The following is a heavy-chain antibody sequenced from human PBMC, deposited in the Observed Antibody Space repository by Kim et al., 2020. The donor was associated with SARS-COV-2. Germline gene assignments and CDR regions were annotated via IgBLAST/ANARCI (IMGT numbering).Heavy chain of an antibody. V-gene: IGHV3-23*01. J-gene: IGHJ3*02. CDR2: ISGSGGST. D-gene: IGHD5-18*01. Sequence: GGSLRLSCAASGFTFSSYAMSWVRQAPGKGLEWVSAISGSGGSTYYADSVKGRFTISRDNSKNTLYLQMNSLRAEDTAVYYCAKGGLGSYGYFEAFDIWGQGTMVTVSS. CDR1: GFTFSSYA. CDR3: AKGGLGSYGYFEAFDI.